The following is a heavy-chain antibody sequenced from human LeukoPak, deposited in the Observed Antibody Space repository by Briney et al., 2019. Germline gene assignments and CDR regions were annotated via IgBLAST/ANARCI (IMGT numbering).Heavy chain of an antibody. CDR3: ARGYSVLRDY. V-gene: IGHV3-74*01. CDR2: INNDGSIT. J-gene: IGHJ4*02. CDR1: GFTFSSYW. Sequence: GGSLRLPCAASGFTFSSYWMHWVRQAPGKGLVWVSRINNDGSITSYADSVKGRFTISRDNAKNTLYLQMNSLRAEDTAVYYCARGYSVLRDYWGQGTLVTVSS. D-gene: IGHD2-15*01.